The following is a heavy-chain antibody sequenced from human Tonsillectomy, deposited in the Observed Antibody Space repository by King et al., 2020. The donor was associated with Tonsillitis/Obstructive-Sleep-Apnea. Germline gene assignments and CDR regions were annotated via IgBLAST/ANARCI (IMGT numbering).Heavy chain of an antibody. Sequence: VQLVESGGGLVKPGGSLRLSCAASGFTFSNAWMNWVRQDPGKGLEWVGLMKSKSDGGTTDYAAPVKGRFSISRDDSKNTLYLQMNSLKTEDTAVYYCTTGEKSRGGWNFDPWGQGTLVTVSS. D-gene: IGHD1-1*01. V-gene: IGHV3-15*07. CDR2: MKSKSDGGTT. CDR1: GFTFSNAW. CDR3: TTGEKSRGGWNFDP. J-gene: IGHJ5*02.